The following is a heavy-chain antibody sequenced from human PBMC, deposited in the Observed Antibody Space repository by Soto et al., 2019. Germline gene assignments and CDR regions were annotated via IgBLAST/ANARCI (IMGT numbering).Heavy chain of an antibody. Sequence: SVKVSCKASGGTFSSYAISWVRQAPGQGLEWMGGIIPIFGTANYAQKFQGRVTITADKSTSTAYMEPSSLRSEDTAVYYCARVVPAAPYYFDYWGQGTLVTVSS. D-gene: IGHD2-2*01. J-gene: IGHJ4*02. V-gene: IGHV1-69*06. CDR3: ARVVPAAPYYFDY. CDR1: GGTFSSYA. CDR2: IIPIFGTA.